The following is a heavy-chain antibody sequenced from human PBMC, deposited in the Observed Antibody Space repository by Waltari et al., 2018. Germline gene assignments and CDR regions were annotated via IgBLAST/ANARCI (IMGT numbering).Heavy chain of an antibody. CDR2: INHSGST. CDR1: GGSFSGYY. Sequence: QVQLQQWGAGLLKPSETLSLTCAVYGGSFSGYYWSWIRQPPGKGLEWIGEINHSGSTNYNPSLKSRVTISVDTSKNQFSLKLSSVTAADTAVYYCARGWRAVADEDDYWGQGTLVTVSS. V-gene: IGHV4-34*01. CDR3: ARGWRAVADEDDY. J-gene: IGHJ4*02. D-gene: IGHD6-19*01.